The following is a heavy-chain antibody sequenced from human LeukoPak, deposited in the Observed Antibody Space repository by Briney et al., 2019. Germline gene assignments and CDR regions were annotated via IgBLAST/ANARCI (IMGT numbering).Heavy chain of an antibody. J-gene: IGHJ3*02. CDR1: GYSIGSGYY. D-gene: IGHD3-9*01. Sequence: PSETLSLTCTVSGYSIGSGYYWGWIRQPPGKGLEWIGSIYHSGSTYYNPSLKSRVTISVDTSKNQFSLKLSSVTAADTAVYYCARRRVLRYFDWLHRAFDIWGQGTMVTVSS. CDR3: ARRRVLRYFDWLHRAFDI. CDR2: IYHSGST. V-gene: IGHV4-38-2*02.